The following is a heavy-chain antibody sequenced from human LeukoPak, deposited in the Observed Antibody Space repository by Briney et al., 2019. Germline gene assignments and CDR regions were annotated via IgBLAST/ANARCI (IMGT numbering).Heavy chain of an antibody. J-gene: IGHJ3*01. CDR1: GYTFTSYY. V-gene: IGHV1-46*01. CDR3: ARGSSRGPLDALDF. CDR2: ISPSGAST. Sequence: ASVKVSCKASGYTFTSYYVHWVRQAPGQGLEWMGIISPSGASTSYAQKFQGRVTMTRDMSTSTVYMELSSLISEDTAVYYCARGSSRGPLDALDFWGQGTMVTLSS. D-gene: IGHD2-15*01.